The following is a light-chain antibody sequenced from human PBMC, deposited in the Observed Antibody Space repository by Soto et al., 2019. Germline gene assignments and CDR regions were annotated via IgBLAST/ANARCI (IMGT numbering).Light chain of an antibody. CDR2: GAF. Sequence: EIVMTQSPATLSVSPGERATLSCRASQSINNKLAWYQQKPGQAPRLLIYGAFTRATGIPARFSGSGSGTEFTLTISTLQSEDFAVYYCQQYNDWWTLGQGTKVDIK. CDR3: QQYNDWWT. J-gene: IGKJ1*01. V-gene: IGKV3-15*01. CDR1: QSINNK.